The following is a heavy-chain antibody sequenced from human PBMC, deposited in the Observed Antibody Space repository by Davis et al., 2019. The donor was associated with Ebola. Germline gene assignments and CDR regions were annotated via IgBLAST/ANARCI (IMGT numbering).Heavy chain of an antibody. CDR2: ISSSGSTI. CDR1: GFTFSDYY. CDR3: ARGDCSSTSCRNFDY. J-gene: IGHJ4*02. D-gene: IGHD2-2*01. Sequence: GESLKISCAASGFTFSDYYMSWIRQAPGKGLEWVSYISSSGSTIYYADSVKGRFTISRDNAKNSLYLQMNSLRAEDTAVYYCARGDCSSTSCRNFDYWGQGTLVTVSS. V-gene: IGHV3-11*04.